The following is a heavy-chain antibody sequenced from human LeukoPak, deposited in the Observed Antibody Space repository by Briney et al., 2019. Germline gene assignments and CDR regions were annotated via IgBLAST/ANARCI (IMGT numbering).Heavy chain of an antibody. Sequence: GASVKVSCKASGVTFSNFAISWVRQAPGQGLEWMGGIIPIFGTANYAQKFQGRVTITADESTSTAYMELSSLRSEDTAVYYCARDGDSSSWYRGEYFQHWGQGTLVTVSS. J-gene: IGHJ1*01. CDR3: ARDGDSSSWYRGEYFQH. CDR2: IIPIFGTA. CDR1: GVTFSNFA. V-gene: IGHV1-69*13. D-gene: IGHD6-13*01.